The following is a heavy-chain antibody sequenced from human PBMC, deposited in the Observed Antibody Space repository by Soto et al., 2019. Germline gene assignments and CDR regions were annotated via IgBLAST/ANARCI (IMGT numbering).Heavy chain of an antibody. CDR3: ARQGGIVASFDY. D-gene: IGHD5-12*01. J-gene: IGHJ4*02. V-gene: IGHV4-39*01. CDR1: GGSISSSSYY. Sequence: SSETLSLTCTVSGGSISSSSYYWGWIRQPPGKGLEWIGSIYYSGSTYYNPSLKSRVTISVDTSKNQFSLKLSSVTAADTAVYYCARQGGIVASFDYWGQGTLVTVSS. CDR2: IYYSGST.